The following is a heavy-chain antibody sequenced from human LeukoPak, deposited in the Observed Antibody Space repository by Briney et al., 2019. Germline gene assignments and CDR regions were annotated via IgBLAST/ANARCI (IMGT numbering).Heavy chain of an antibody. J-gene: IGHJ4*02. Sequence: SETLSLTCAVYGGSFSGYYWSWIRQPPGKGLEWIGYIYYSGSTYYNPSLKSRVTISVDTSKNQFSLKLSSVTAADTAVYYCARAHYYDSSFTRSYFDYWGQGTLVTVSS. CDR2: IYYSGST. CDR1: GGSFSGYY. V-gene: IGHV4-59*06. D-gene: IGHD3-22*01. CDR3: ARAHYYDSSFTRSYFDY.